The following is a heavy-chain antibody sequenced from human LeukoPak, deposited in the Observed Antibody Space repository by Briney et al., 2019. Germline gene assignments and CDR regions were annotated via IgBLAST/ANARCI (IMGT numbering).Heavy chain of an antibody. Sequence: GGSLRLSCAASGFTFGSYWMHWVRQAPGKGLVWVSRINSDGSSTSYADSVKGRFTISRDNAKNTLYLQMNSLRAEDTAVYYCVGDYGSGPFDYWGQGTLVTVSS. CDR2: INSDGSST. V-gene: IGHV3-74*01. D-gene: IGHD3-10*01. J-gene: IGHJ4*02. CDR3: VGDYGSGPFDY. CDR1: GFTFGSYW.